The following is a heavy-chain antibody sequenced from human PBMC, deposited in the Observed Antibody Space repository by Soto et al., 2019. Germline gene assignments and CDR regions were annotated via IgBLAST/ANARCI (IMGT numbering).Heavy chain of an antibody. Sequence: KPSYTLSLTCTVSGGSVSSGGYYWSWIHQHPGKGLEWIGYIYYSGSTYYNPSLKSRVTISVDTSKNQFSLKLSSVTAADTAVYYCARIYNSYDFWSGYYIYYYGMDVWGQGTTVTVS. J-gene: IGHJ6*02. CDR2: IYYSGST. CDR3: ARIYNSYDFWSGYYIYYYGMDV. V-gene: IGHV4-31*03. D-gene: IGHD3-3*01. CDR1: GGSVSSGGYY.